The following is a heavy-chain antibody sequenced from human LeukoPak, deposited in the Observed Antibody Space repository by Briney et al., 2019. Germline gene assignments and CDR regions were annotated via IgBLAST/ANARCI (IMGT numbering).Heavy chain of an antibody. Sequence: ASVKVSCKASGYTFINYALHWVRQAPGQRLEWMGWINAGNGNKKYSQKFQGRVSITRDTSASTAYMELSSLRAEDTAVYYCAKDLRSSSCYLDYWGQGTLVTVSS. CDR3: AKDLRSSSCYLDY. V-gene: IGHV1-3*01. CDR2: INAGNGNK. CDR1: GYTFINYA. J-gene: IGHJ4*02. D-gene: IGHD2-2*01.